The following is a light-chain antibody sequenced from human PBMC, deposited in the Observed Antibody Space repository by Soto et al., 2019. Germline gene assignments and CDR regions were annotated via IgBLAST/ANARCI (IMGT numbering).Light chain of an antibody. Sequence: QSALTQPASVSGSPGQSITISCTGTSSDVGGYNYVSWYQQHPGKAPKLMIYDVSNRPSGVSTRFSGSKSGNTASLTISGLQAEDEANYYCGSYTSSSTLVFGGGTKLTVL. CDR1: SSDVGGYNY. CDR3: GSYTSSSTLV. CDR2: DVS. V-gene: IGLV2-14*03. J-gene: IGLJ2*01.